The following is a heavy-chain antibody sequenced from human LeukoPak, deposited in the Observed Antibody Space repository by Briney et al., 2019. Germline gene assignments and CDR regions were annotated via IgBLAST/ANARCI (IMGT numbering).Heavy chain of an antibody. CDR3: ARGLLLYERGCGY. D-gene: IGHD2-2*02. CDR1: GGSFSGYY. CDR2: INHSGST. J-gene: IGHJ4*02. V-gene: IGHV4-34*01. Sequence: SETLSLTCTVYGGSFSGYYWSWIRQPPGKGLEWIGEINHSGSTNYNPSLKSRVTISVGTSKNQFSLKLSSVTAADTAVYYCARGLLLYERGCGYWGQGTLVTVSS.